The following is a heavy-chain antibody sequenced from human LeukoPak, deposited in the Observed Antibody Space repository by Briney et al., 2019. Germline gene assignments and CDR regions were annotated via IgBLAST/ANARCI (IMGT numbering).Heavy chain of an antibody. V-gene: IGHV4-59*08. CDR3: ARNFPDYYGSGSYYPYYFDY. J-gene: IGHJ4*02. D-gene: IGHD3-10*01. CDR1: GXSISTYY. CDR2: IYYSGST. Sequence: PSETLSLTCTVSGXSISTYYGSWIRQPPGKGLEWIGYIYYSGSTNYNPSLKSRVTISVDTSRNQFSLKLSSVTAADTAVYYCARNFPDYYGSGSYYPYYFDYWGQGTLVTVSS.